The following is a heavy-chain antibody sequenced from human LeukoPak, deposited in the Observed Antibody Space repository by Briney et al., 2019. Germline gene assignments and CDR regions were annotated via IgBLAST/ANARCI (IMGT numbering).Heavy chain of an antibody. V-gene: IGHV3-33*01. CDR1: GFTFSNYG. Sequence: GGSLRLSCAASGFTFSNYGIHWVRQAPGKGLEWVAVISNDRSNKYYADSVKGRFTISRDNSKNTVYLQMNSLRVDDTAMYYCARDILDYYDSSAYSNSDYWGQGTLVTVSS. CDR2: ISNDRSNK. D-gene: IGHD3-22*01. J-gene: IGHJ4*02. CDR3: ARDILDYYDSSAYSNSDY.